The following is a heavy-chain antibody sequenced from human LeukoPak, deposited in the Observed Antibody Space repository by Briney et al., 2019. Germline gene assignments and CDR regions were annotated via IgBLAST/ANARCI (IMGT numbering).Heavy chain of an antibody. CDR3: ARAGGFWSGYGMDV. Sequence: PGGSLRLSCAASGFTFSSYAMHWVRQAPGKGLEWVAVISYDGSNKYYAGSVKGRFTISRDNSKNTLYLQMNSLRAEDTAVYYCARAGGFWSGYGMDVWGQGTTVTVSS. CDR1: GFTFSSYA. V-gene: IGHV3-30-3*01. J-gene: IGHJ6*02. D-gene: IGHD3-3*01. CDR2: ISYDGSNK.